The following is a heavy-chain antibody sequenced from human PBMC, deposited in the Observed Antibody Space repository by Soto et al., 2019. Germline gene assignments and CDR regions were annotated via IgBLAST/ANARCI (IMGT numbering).Heavy chain of an antibody. CDR1: GGTFSSYA. J-gene: IGHJ6*02. Sequence: QVQLVQSGAVVKKPGSSVKVSCKASGGTFSSYAISWVRQAPGQGLEWMGGIIPIFGTANYAQKFQGRVTITEDESTRTADVELSSLRSEDTAVYYCARQSKGYPYYYYGMDVWGQGTTVTVSS. D-gene: IGHD1-1*01. CDR2: IIPIFGTA. V-gene: IGHV1-69*01. CDR3: ARQSKGYPYYYYGMDV.